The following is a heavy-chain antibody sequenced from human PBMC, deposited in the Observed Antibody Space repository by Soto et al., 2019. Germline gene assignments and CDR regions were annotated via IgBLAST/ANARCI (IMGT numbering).Heavy chain of an antibody. Sequence: SETLSLTCTVSGGSISSYYWSWIRQPPGKGLEWIGYIYYSGSTNYNPSLKSRVTISVDTSKNQFSLKLSSVTAADTAVYYCASYSSSDSYSADYWGQGTLVTVSS. D-gene: IGHD6-6*01. CDR2: IYYSGST. V-gene: IGHV4-59*08. CDR3: ASYSSSDSYSADY. CDR1: GGSISSYY. J-gene: IGHJ4*02.